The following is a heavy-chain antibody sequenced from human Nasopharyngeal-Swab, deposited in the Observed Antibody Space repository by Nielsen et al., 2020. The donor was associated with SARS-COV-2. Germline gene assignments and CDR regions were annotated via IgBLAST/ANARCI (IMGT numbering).Heavy chain of an antibody. J-gene: IGHJ4*02. CDR3: ARHLSGNGYSYFDY. CDR2: IWYDGSNK. D-gene: IGHD5-24*01. CDR1: GFTFSSYG. V-gene: IGHV3-33*01. Sequence: SCKASGFTFSSYGMRWVRQAPGKGLEWVAVIWYDGSNKYYADSVKGRFTISRDNSKNTLYLQMNSLRAEDTAVYYCARHLSGNGYSYFDYWGQGTLVTVSS.